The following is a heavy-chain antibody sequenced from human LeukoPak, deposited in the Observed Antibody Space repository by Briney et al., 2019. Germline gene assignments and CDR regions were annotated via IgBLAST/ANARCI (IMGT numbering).Heavy chain of an antibody. CDR2: INPSGGST. Sequence: ASVKVSCKASGYTFTSYYMHWVRQAPGQGLEWMGIINPSGGSTSYAQKFQGRVTMTRDTSTSTVYMELSSLRFEDTAVYYCAREGTGSSSYYDYVWGSYRYTATLDYWGQGTLVTVSS. V-gene: IGHV1-46*01. D-gene: IGHD3-16*02. CDR1: GYTFTSYY. J-gene: IGHJ4*02. CDR3: AREGTGSSSYYDYVWGSYRYTATLDY.